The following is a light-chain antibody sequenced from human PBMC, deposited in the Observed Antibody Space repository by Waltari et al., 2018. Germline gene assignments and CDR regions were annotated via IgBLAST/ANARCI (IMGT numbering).Light chain of an antibody. V-gene: IGKV3-20*01. J-gene: IGKJ2*01. CDR2: GGS. CDR1: QSVRSAY. Sequence: EIVMTQSPGTLSLSPGERATLSCRASQSVRSAYLSWYQQKPGQAPRLLIYGGSNRAAGIPDRFSGSGSGTDFTLTISRLEPEDFAVYYCQQHGYSPLYAFGQGTKLEIK. CDR3: QQHGYSPLYA.